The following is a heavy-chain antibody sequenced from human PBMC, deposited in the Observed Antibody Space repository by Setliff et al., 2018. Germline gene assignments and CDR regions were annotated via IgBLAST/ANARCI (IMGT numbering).Heavy chain of an antibody. D-gene: IGHD4-17*01. V-gene: IGHV3-23*01. J-gene: IGHJ4*02. Sequence: HPGGSLRLSCAASGFSINVYSMTWVRQAPGKGLECVSGMYGVGATFYADSVKGRFTISRDVSENTLYLQMNSLRPEDTAVYYCAKDGVPDGYWDFDYWGQGILVTVSS. CDR1: GFSINVYS. CDR2: MYGVGAT. CDR3: AKDGVPDGYWDFDY.